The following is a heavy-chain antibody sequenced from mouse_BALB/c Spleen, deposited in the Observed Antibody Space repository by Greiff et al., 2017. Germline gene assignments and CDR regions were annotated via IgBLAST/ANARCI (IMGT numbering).Heavy chain of an antibody. J-gene: IGHJ3*01. CDR2: IYPGSGST. CDR1: GYTFTSYW. V-gene: IGHV1S22*01. CDR3: TRFGDGSTFAY. D-gene: IGHD2-3*01. Sequence: LQQPGSELVRPGASVKLSCKASGYTFTSYWMHWVKQRPGQGLEWIGNIYPGSGSTNYDEKFKSKATLTVDTSSSTAYMQLSSLTSEDSAVYYCTRFGDGSTFAYWGQGTLVTVSA.